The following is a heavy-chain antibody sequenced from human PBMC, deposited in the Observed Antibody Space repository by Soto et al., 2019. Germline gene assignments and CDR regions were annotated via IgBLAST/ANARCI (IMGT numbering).Heavy chain of an antibody. J-gene: IGHJ4*01. V-gene: IGHV5-51*01. CDR2: IYPGDSDT. CDR1: GYSFTSYW. D-gene: IGHD3-3*01. CDR3: AHSTAYYDFWSSYWHPHLDY. Sequence: PGESLKISCKGSGYSFTSYWIGWVRQMPGKGLEWMGIIYPGDSDTRYSPSFQGQVTISADKSISTAYLQWSSLKASDTATYYCAHSTAYYDFWSSYWHPHLDYWGHGILVTVSS.